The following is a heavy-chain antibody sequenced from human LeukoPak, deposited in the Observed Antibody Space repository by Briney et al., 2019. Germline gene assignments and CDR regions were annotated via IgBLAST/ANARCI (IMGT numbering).Heavy chain of an antibody. CDR3: ARGANTHFDY. V-gene: IGHV3-13*04. Sequence: GGSLRLSCAASGFTFSSYDMHWVRQATGKGLEWVSAIGTAGDTYYPGSVRGRFTMSRENAKNSLYLQMNSLTAGDTAVYYCARGANTHFDYWGQGILVTVSS. CDR2: IGTAGDT. CDR1: GFTFSSYD. D-gene: IGHD1-26*01. J-gene: IGHJ4*02.